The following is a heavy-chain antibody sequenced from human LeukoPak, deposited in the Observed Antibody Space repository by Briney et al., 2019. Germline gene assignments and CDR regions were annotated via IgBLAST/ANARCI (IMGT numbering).Heavy chain of an antibody. V-gene: IGHV3-23*01. D-gene: IGHD5-12*01. J-gene: IGHJ5*01. CDR3: AGGQGWLIDS. CDR1: GFTFSSYA. CDR2: ISGSGGST. Sequence: GGSLRLSCAASGFTFSSYAMSWVRQAPGKGLEWVSAISGSGGSTYYADSVKGRFTISRDNPKNSLYLEMNSLRAEDTAVYYCAGGQGWLIDSWGQGTLVTVSS.